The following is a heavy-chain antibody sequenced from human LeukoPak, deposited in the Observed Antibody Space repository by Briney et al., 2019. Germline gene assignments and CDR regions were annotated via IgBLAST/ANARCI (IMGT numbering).Heavy chain of an antibody. D-gene: IGHD1-20*01. J-gene: IGHJ6*02. CDR2: IIPILGIA. CDR1: GGTFSSYA. Sequence: SVKVSCKASGGTFSSYAISWVRQAPGQGLEWMGRIIPILGIANYAQKLQGRVTITADKSTSTAYVELSGLRSEDTAVYYCARGRGITGTNYYYYGMDVWGQGTTVTVSS. V-gene: IGHV1-69*04. CDR3: ARGRGITGTNYYYYGMDV.